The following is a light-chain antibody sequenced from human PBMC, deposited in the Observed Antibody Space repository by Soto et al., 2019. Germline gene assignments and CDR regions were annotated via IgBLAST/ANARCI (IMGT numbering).Light chain of an antibody. J-gene: IGKJ2*01. CDR1: QSISNY. CDR2: AAS. Sequence: DIQMTQSPSSLSASVGDRVTITCRASQSISNYLNWYQQKPGTAPKLLIYAASSLQSGVPSRFSSGGSGTDFTLTINSLQPEDFATYFCQQSYSILYTFGQGTKLEIK. CDR3: QQSYSILYT. V-gene: IGKV1-39*01.